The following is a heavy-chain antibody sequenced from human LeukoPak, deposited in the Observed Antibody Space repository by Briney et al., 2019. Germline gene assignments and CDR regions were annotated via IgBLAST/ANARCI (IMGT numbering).Heavy chain of an antibody. Sequence: GGSLRLSCAASGFTVSSNYMSWVSQPPGKGLEWVSVIYSGGTTFYADSVKGRFTISRDNSKNTLYLQMNSLRADDTAVYYCAKLKGWYGEGYFDYWGQGTVVTVSS. J-gene: IGHJ4*02. CDR3: AKLKGWYGEGYFDY. D-gene: IGHD3-10*01. CDR2: IYSGGTT. V-gene: IGHV3-53*01. CDR1: GFTVSSNY.